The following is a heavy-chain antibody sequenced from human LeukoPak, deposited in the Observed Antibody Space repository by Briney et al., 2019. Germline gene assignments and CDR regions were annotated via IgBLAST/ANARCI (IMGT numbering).Heavy chain of an antibody. J-gene: IGHJ4*02. D-gene: IGHD3-22*01. CDR3: AKDSLGFYYDSSGYPDYYFDY. CDR1: GFTFSSYG. CDR2: IRYDGSNK. V-gene: IGHV3-30*02. Sequence: PGGSLRLSCAASGFTFSSYGMHWVRQAPGNGLEWVAFIRYDGSNKYYADSVKGRFTISRDNSKNTVYMQMNSLRAEDTAVYYCAKDSLGFYYDSSGYPDYYFDYWGQGTLVTVSS.